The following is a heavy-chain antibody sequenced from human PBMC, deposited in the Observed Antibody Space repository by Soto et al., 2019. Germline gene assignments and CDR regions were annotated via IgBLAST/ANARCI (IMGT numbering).Heavy chain of an antibody. V-gene: IGHV5-10-1*01. CDR2: IDPSDSYS. CDR3: ARACGMCCGWYSFDY. CDR1: GYSFTSYW. J-gene: IGHJ4*02. Sequence: GESLKISCRGSGYSFTSYWISWVRQMPGKGLEWMGRIDPSDSYSSYSPSFQGHVTISVDKSISTAYLQWSSLKASDTAMYYCARACGMCCGWYSFDYWGPGTLVTVSS. D-gene: IGHD6-19*01.